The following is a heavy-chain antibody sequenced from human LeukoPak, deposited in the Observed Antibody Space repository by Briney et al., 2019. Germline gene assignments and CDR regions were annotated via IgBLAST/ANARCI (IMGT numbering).Heavy chain of an antibody. CDR2: IYSGGTT. CDR1: GFTVSDNY. V-gene: IGHV3-53*01. J-gene: IGHJ6*02. CDR3: ARNSFRVNTHYFYGMDV. D-gene: IGHD3-10*01. Sequence: PGGSLRLSCAASGFTVSDNYMSWVRQAPGKGLEWVSVIYSGGTTYYAGSVKGRFTISRDNSKNTLHLQMSGLRAEDTAVYYCARNSFRVNTHYFYGMDVWGQGTTVTVSS.